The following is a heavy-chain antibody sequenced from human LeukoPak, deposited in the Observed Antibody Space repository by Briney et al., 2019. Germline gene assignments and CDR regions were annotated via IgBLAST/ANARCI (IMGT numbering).Heavy chain of an antibody. J-gene: IGHJ3*02. CDR3: ARERGSSWYGVRAFDI. CDR2: ISAYNGNT. CDR1: GYTFTSYG. V-gene: IGHV1-18*01. D-gene: IGHD6-13*01. Sequence: GASVKVPCKASGYTFTSYGISWVRQAPGQGLEWMGWISAYNGNTNYAQKLQGRVTMTTDTSTSTAYMELRSLRSDDTAVYYCARERGSSWYGVRAFDIWGQGTMVTVSS.